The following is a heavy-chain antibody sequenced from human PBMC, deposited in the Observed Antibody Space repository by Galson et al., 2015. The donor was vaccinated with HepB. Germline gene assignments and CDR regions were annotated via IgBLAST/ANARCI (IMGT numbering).Heavy chain of an antibody. CDR1: GFTFSSYA. CDR2: ISYDGSNK. CDR3: ARSRDWNGCSGGSCLFDY. D-gene: IGHD2-15*01. J-gene: IGHJ4*02. V-gene: IGHV3-30*04. Sequence: SLRLSCAASGFTFSSYAMHWVRQAPGKGLEWVAVISYDGSNKYYADSVKGRFTISRDNSKNTLYLQMNSLRAEDTAVYYCARSRDWNGCSGGSCLFDYWGQGTLVTVSS.